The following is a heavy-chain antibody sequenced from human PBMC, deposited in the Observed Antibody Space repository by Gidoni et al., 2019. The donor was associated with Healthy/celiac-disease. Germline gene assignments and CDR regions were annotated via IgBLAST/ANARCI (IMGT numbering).Heavy chain of an antibody. J-gene: IGHJ5*02. D-gene: IGHD3-10*01. V-gene: IGHV3-11*05. Sequence: QVQLVESGGGLVKPGGSLRLSCAASGFTFSDYYMSWIRQAPGKGLEWVSYISSSSSYTNYADSVKGRFTISRDNAKNSLYLQMNSLRAEDTAVYYCAREPYGSGSYSANWFDPWGQGTLVTVSS. CDR2: ISSSSSYT. CDR1: GFTFSDYY. CDR3: AREPYGSGSYSANWFDP.